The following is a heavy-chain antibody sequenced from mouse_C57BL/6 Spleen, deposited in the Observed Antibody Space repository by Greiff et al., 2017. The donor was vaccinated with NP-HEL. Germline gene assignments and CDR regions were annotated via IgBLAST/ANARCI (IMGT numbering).Heavy chain of an antibody. V-gene: IGHV1-49*01. CDR2: FTMYSDAT. CDR3: ARSSTVVYWYFEV. D-gene: IGHD1-1*01. J-gene: IGHJ1*03. CDR1: YFGFMASA. Sequence: LQQSGAELVRPGSSVKLSCKDSYFGFMASAMHWVKQRPGHGLEWIGSFTMYSDATEYSENFKGKATLTANTSSSTAYMELSSLTSEDSAVYYCARSSTVVYWYFEVWGTGTTVTVSS.